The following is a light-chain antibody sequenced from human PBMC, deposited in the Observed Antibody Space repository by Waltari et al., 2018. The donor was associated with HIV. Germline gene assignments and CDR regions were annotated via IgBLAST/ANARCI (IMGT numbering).Light chain of an antibody. V-gene: IGLV1-40*01. CDR1: RPTLRADYD. CDR2: GNN. Sequence: QSVLTQPPSVSAAPGQRVTISFPGTRPTLRADYDVPWYRQLPGTAPQVLIYGNNNRPSGVPDRFSGSKSGTSASLAITGLQPEDESDYHCQSYDSTLSGWVFGGGTKLTVL. CDR3: QSYDSTLSGWV. J-gene: IGLJ3*02.